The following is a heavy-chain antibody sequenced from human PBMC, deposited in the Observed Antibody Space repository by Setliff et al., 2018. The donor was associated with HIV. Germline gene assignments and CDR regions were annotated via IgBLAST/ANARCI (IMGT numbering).Heavy chain of an antibody. J-gene: IGHJ3*02. V-gene: IGHV4-34*01. Sequence: SETLSLTCAVYGESFSGYYWSWIRQPPGKGLEWIGEINHSGSTNYNPSLKSRVTIGIDTSRNHFSLKLSSVTAADTAGYYCARPTTGLGGGAHFDIWGQGTMVTVSS. D-gene: IGHD1-1*01. CDR2: INHSGST. CDR1: GESFSGYY. CDR3: ARPTTGLGGGAHFDI.